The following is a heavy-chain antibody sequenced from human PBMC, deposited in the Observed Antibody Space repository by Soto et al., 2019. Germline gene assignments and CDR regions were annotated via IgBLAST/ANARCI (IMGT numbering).Heavy chain of an antibody. Sequence: GGSLRLSCAASGFTFSSYWMSWVRQAPGKGLEWVANIKQDGSEKYYVDSVKGRFTISRDNAKNSLYLQMNSLRAEDTAVYYCARGPQGSSYYYFDYWGQGTLVTVSS. J-gene: IGHJ4*02. CDR3: ARGPQGSSYYYFDY. CDR1: GFTFSSYW. D-gene: IGHD6-6*01. CDR2: IKQDGSEK. V-gene: IGHV3-7*01.